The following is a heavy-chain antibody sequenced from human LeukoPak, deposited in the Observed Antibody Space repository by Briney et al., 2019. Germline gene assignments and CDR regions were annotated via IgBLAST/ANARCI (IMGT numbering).Heavy chain of an antibody. J-gene: IGHJ4*02. CDR1: GHTFSSYA. CDR3: ASSAGGLIDC. Sequence: GGSLRLSRAASGHTFSSYAMRGVRQAPGKGREWVSAISGSSGHTYYADPVKGRFTISRDNSKNTLYLQMNSLRAEGAAVCYCASSAGGLIDCWGQGTLVIVSS. V-gene: IGHV3-23*01. D-gene: IGHD6-13*01. CDR2: ISGSSGHT.